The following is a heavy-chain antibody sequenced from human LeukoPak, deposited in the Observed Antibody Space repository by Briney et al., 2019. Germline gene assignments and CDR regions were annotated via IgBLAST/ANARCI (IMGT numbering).Heavy chain of an antibody. CDR3: ARERKRGLPYHDAFDI. J-gene: IGHJ3*02. Sequence: GGSLRLSCAASGFTFSSYAMHWVRQAPGKGLEWVAVISYDGSNKYYADSVKGRFTISRDNSKNTLYLQMNSLRAEDTAVYYCARERKRGLPYHDAFDIWGQGTMVTASS. D-gene: IGHD4-11*01. V-gene: IGHV3-30-3*01. CDR2: ISYDGSNK. CDR1: GFTFSSYA.